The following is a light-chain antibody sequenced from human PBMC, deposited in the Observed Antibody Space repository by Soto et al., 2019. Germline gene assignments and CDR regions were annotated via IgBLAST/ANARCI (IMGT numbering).Light chain of an antibody. CDR1: QSISTW. Sequence: DIPMTQSPSTLSASVGDRVTITCRASQSISTWLAWYQQRAGKAPKLLIYKASNLESGVPSRFSGSGSGTDFTLTISSLQPDDFATYDCQQYNSYSWAFGQGTKVEIK. V-gene: IGKV1-5*03. J-gene: IGKJ1*01. CDR2: KAS. CDR3: QQYNSYSWA.